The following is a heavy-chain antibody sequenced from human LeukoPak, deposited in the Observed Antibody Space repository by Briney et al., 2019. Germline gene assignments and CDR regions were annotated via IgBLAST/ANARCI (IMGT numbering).Heavy chain of an antibody. D-gene: IGHD3-16*01. CDR2: MNPNSGNT. Sequence: ASVKVSCKASGYTFTSYDINWVRQATGQGLEWMGWMNPNSGNTGYAQKFQGRVTITRNTSISTAYMELSSLRSEDTAVYYCASGKYFYDDAGSVNRASRTALDLWARGTMVIVSS. V-gene: IGHV1-8*03. CDR1: GYTFTSYD. J-gene: IGHJ3*01. CDR3: ASGKYFYDDAGSVNRASRTALDL.